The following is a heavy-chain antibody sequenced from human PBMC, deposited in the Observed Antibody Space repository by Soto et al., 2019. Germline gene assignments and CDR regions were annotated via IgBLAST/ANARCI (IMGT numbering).Heavy chain of an antibody. J-gene: IGHJ4*02. D-gene: IGHD1-26*01. Sequence: SVKVSCKASGGTFSSYAISWVRQAPGQGLEWMGGIIPIFGTANYAQKFQGRVTITADKSTSTAYMELSSLRSEDTAVYYCARDRPSGSYYVVFDYWGQGTLVTVS. CDR3: ARDRPSGSYYVVFDY. CDR1: GGTFSSYA. CDR2: IIPIFGTA. V-gene: IGHV1-69*06.